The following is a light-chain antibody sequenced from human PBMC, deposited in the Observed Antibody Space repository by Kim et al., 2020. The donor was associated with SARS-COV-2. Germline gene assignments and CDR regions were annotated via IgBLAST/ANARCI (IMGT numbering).Light chain of an antibody. Sequence: KTVTISCTRSSGSIASNYVQGYQQRPGSAPTTVIFDDNQRPSGVPDRFSGSIDSSSNSASLTISGLQTEDEADYYCQSYESSDLWVFGGGTQLTVL. CDR2: DDN. J-gene: IGLJ3*02. CDR1: SGSIASNY. V-gene: IGLV6-57*03. CDR3: QSYESSDLWV.